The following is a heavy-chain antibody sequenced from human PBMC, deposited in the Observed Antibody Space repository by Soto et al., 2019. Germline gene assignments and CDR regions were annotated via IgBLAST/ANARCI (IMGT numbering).Heavy chain of an antibody. CDR1: GFNFGRYG. V-gene: IGHV3-33*01. CDR3: ARDPKLLLEYYFDC. Sequence: PGGSLRLSCAASGFNFGRYGMHWVRQAPGKGLEWVAVIWYDGSIEYYADSVKGRFTISRDNSKNTLYLIMNNLRAEDTAVYYCARDPKLLLEYYFDCWGQGTLVTVSS. D-gene: IGHD3-22*01. CDR2: IWYDGSIE. J-gene: IGHJ4*02.